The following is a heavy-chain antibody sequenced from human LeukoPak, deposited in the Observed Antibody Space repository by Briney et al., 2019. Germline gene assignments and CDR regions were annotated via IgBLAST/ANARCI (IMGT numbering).Heavy chain of an antibody. V-gene: IGHV3-30-3*01. CDR2: ISYDGSNK. J-gene: IGHJ3*02. CDR1: GFTFSSYA. Sequence: GRSLRLSCAASGFTFSSYAMHWVCQAPGKGLEWVAVISYDGSNKYYADSVKGRFTISRDNSKNTLYLQMNSLRAEDTAVYYCARESGDAFDIWGQGTMVTVSS. CDR3: ARESGDAFDI.